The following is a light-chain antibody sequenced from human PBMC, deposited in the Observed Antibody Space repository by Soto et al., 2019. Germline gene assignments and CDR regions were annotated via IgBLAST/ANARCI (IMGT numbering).Light chain of an antibody. CDR3: QHRINWPRGT. V-gene: IGKV1-39*01. J-gene: IGKJ4*01. CDR2: AAS. Sequence: DIQMTQSPSSLSASVGDRVTITCRASQSISSYLNWYQQKPGKAPKLLIYAASSLQSGVPSRFSGSGSGTDFTLTISSLEPEDFAVYYCQHRINWPRGTFGGGTKVDIK. CDR1: QSISSY.